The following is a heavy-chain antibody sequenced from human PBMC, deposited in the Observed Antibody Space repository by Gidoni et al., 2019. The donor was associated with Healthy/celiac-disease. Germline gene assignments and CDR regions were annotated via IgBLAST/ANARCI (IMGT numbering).Heavy chain of an antibody. CDR2: IYHRGST. J-gene: IGHJ3*02. CDR1: GGSLSSSNW. V-gene: IGHV4-4*02. D-gene: IGHD2-21*02. Sequence: QVQLQESGPGLVKLSGTLSLTCAVSGGSLSSSNWWSWVRQPPGKGLEGIGEIYHRGSTNYNPSLKSRVTISVDKSKNQCSLKRSSVTAADTAVYYCASGGVTVVVTDDAFDIWGQGTMVTVSS. CDR3: ASGGVTVVVTDDAFDI.